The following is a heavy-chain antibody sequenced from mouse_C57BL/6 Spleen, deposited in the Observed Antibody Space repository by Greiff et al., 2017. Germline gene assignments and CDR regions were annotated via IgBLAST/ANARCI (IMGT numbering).Heavy chain of an antibody. Sequence: VQLQQPGAELVKPGASVKLSCKASGYTFTSYWMHWVKQRPGRGLEWIGRIAPNSGGTKYNEKFKSKATLTVDKPSSTAYMQLSSLTSEDSAVYYCARPGGVTTGFAYWGQGTLVTVSA. CDR3: ARPGGVTTGFAY. CDR2: IAPNSGGT. J-gene: IGHJ3*01. V-gene: IGHV1-72*01. D-gene: IGHD2-2*01. CDR1: GYTFTSYW.